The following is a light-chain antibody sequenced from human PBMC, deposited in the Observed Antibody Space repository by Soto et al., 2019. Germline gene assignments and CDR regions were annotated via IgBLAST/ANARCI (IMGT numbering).Light chain of an antibody. CDR2: DAS. Sequence: DIQITQSPSSLSLSVVERVTITCQASQDISNYLNWYPQKLGKAPKFLIYDASNLETGVPSRFSGSGSGTDFTFTISSLQPEDFATYYCPQLFGSPLTFGQGTRLEIK. CDR3: PQLFGSPLT. V-gene: IGKV1-33*01. J-gene: IGKJ5*01. CDR1: QDISNY.